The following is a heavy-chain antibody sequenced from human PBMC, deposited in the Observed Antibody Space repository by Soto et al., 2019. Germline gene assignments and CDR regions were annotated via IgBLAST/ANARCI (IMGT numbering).Heavy chain of an antibody. J-gene: IGHJ6*02. D-gene: IGHD4-4*01. Sequence: GGSLRLSCAASGFTFSSYGMHWVRQAPGKGLEWVAVISYDGSNKYYADSVKGRFTISRDNSKNTLYLQMNSLRAEDTAVYYCAKDRSMTTNWVYYYYGMDVWGQGTTLTVSS. CDR2: ISYDGSNK. CDR1: GFTFSSYG. V-gene: IGHV3-30*18. CDR3: AKDRSMTTNWVYYYYGMDV.